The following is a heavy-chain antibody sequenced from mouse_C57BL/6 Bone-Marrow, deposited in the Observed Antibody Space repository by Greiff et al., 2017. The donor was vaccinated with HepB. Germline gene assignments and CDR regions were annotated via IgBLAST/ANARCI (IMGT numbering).Heavy chain of an antibody. CDR2: IYPGDGDT. CDR3: ARLGRFAY. D-gene: IGHD4-1*01. CDR1: GYAFSSSW. Sequence: VQLQESGPELVKPGASVKISCKASGYAFSSSWMTWVKQRPGKGLEWIGRIYPGDGDTNYNGKFKGKATLTADKSSSTAYMQLSSLTSEDSAVYFCARLGRFAYWGQGTLVTVSA. V-gene: IGHV1-82*01. J-gene: IGHJ3*01.